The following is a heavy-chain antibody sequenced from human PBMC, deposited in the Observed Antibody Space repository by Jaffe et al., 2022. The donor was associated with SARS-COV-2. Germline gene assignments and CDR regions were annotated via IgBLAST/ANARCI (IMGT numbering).Heavy chain of an antibody. D-gene: IGHD3-16*02. CDR3: GRGSYRAVDV. J-gene: IGHJ6*02. CDR1: GDSVSRNSIA. V-gene: IGHV6-1*01. CDR2: TYYTSQWIN. Sequence: QVQLQQSGPGLVKPSQTLSLTCVISGDSVSRNSIAWNWIRQSPSRGLEWLGVTYYTSQWINVYAESVESRISINPDTSKNQFSLQLNSVTPEDTAVYFCGRGSYRAVDVWGQGTTVTVSS.